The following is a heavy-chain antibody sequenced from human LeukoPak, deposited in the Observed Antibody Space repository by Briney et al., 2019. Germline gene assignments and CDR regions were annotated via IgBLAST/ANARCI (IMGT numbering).Heavy chain of an antibody. J-gene: IGHJ4*02. CDR1: GGSISSGDYY. CDR3: ARVDTAMVPPDY. CDR2: IYYSGST. V-gene: IGHV4-30-4*01. D-gene: IGHD5-18*01. Sequence: SETLSLTCTVSGGSISSGDYYWSWIRQPPGKGLEWIGYIYYSGSTCYNPSLKSRVTILVDTSKNQFSLKLSSVTAADTAVYYCARVDTAMVPPDYWGQGTLVTVSS.